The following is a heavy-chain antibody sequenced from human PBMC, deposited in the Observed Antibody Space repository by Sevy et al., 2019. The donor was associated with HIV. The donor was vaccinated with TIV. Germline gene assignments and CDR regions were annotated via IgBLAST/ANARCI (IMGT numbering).Heavy chain of an antibody. Sequence: GGSLRLSCAASGFRLSDHAVSWVRQTPVKGLEWLAAISYNGRNQYYADSVKGRFTISKDDSKNTLYLQLNSLRAEDTAVYYCARFVGYCSGGRCSIIDFWGQGTLVTVSS. V-gene: IGHV3-30*04. D-gene: IGHD2-15*01. CDR2: ISYNGRNQ. CDR1: GFRLSDHA. CDR3: ARFVGYCSGGRCSIIDF. J-gene: IGHJ4*02.